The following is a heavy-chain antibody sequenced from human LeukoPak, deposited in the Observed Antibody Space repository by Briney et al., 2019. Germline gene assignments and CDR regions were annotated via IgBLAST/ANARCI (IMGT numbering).Heavy chain of an antibody. J-gene: IGHJ3*02. V-gene: IGHV5-51*01. CDR1: GYSFTNHW. CDR2: IYPGDSDT. CDR3: ARLERVLGAFDI. D-gene: IGHD1-26*01. Sequence: GESLKISCKGSGYSFTNHWLGWVRQMPGKGLEWMGIIYPGDSDTRYSPSFQGQVTFSADKSISTAYLQWSSLRASDTAMYYCARLERVLGAFDIWGQGTMVTVSS.